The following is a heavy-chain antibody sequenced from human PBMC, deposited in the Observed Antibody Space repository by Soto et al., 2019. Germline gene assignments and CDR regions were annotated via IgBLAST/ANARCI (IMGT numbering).Heavy chain of an antibody. CDR2: ISGDSGNT. D-gene: IGHD6-19*01. J-gene: IGHJ4*01. CDR1: GYMFTKSA. V-gene: IGHV1-3*01. Sequence: ASVKVSCKASGYMFTKSAMHWVRQAPGQRLEWMGWISGDSGNTKYSPKLQDRVTITRDTSASTAYMELSSLRSKDTALYYCARDGVAAGNINFDYWGQGTLVTVSS. CDR3: ARDGVAAGNINFDY.